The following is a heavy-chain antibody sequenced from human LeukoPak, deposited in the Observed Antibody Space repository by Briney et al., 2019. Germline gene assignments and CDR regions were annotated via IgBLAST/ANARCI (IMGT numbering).Heavy chain of an antibody. CDR1: GYTFTSYD. D-gene: IGHD2-15*01. CDR2: MNPKSGNT. CDR3: ARGPLRRENIVVVVAATRKPNWFDP. V-gene: IGHV1-8*01. J-gene: IGHJ5*02. Sequence: ASVKVSCKASGYTFTSYDINWVRQATGLGLEWMGWMNPKSGNTGYAQKFQGRVTMTRNTSISTAYMEVSSLRSEDTAVYYCARGPLRRENIVVVVAATRKPNWFDPWGRGTLVTVSS.